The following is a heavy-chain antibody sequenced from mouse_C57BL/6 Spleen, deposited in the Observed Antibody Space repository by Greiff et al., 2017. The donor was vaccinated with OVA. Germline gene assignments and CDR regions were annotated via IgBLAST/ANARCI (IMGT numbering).Heavy chain of an antibody. D-gene: IGHD4-1*01. Sequence: EVQLQESGPELVKPGASVKMSCKASGYTFTSYVMHWVKQKPGQGLEWIGYIYPYNDGTKYNEKFKGKATLTSDKSSSTAYMELSSLTSEDSAVYYCARRGLLGPYWYCDVWGTGTTVTVSS. CDR3: ARRGLLGPYWYCDV. CDR2: IYPYNDGT. V-gene: IGHV1-14*01. CDR1: GYTFTSYV. J-gene: IGHJ1*03.